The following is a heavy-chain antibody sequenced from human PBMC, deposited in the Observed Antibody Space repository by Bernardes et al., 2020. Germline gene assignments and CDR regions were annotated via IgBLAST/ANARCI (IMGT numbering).Heavy chain of an antibody. CDR2: IYHGGGT. V-gene: IGHV4-38-2*01. CDR3: ARGAYGDNRFDY. CDR1: GYSISNVYD. D-gene: IGHD4-17*01. Sequence: SESLSLTCAVSGYSISNVYDWGCIRQPPGKRLEWIGIIYHGGGTYYNPSLTSRVNISLEKSTNQFSLKLGTVTAADTAVYYCARGAYGDNRFDYWGQGTPVTVSS. J-gene: IGHJ4*02.